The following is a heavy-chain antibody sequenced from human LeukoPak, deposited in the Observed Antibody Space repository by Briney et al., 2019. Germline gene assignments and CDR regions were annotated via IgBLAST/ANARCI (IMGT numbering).Heavy chain of an antibody. CDR1: GYTFTGYY. Sequence: ASVKVSCKASGYTFTGYYMHWVRQAPGQGLEWMGWINPNSGGTNYAQKLQGRVTMTTDTSTSTAYMELRSLRSDDTAVYYCARDSRYFDWLLPPRYGMDVWGQGTTVTVSS. CDR3: ARDSRYFDWLLPPRYGMDV. J-gene: IGHJ6*02. V-gene: IGHV1-2*02. D-gene: IGHD3-9*01. CDR2: INPNSGGT.